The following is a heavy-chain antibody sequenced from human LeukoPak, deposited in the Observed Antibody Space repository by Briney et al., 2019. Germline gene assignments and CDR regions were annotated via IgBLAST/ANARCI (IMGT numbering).Heavy chain of an antibody. D-gene: IGHD3-22*01. Sequence: SETLSLTCTVPGGSISSYYWSWIRQPPGKGLEWIGYIYYSRSTNYNPSLKSRVTISVDTSKNQFSLRLSSVTAADTAVYYCARVTGYMIEDYFDYWGQGTLVTVSS. J-gene: IGHJ4*02. CDR3: ARVTGYMIEDYFDY. V-gene: IGHV4-59*01. CDR2: IYYSRST. CDR1: GGSISSYY.